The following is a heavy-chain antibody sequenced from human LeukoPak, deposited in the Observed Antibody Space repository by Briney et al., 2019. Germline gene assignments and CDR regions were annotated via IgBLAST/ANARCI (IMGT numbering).Heavy chain of an antibody. D-gene: IGHD2-8*02. CDR1: GFTFNNYA. CDR3: ATYRQVLLPFES. CDR2: ISGSGGST. Sequence: HPGGSLRLSCAASGFTFNNYAMSWVRQAPGKGLEWVSAISGSGGSTYYADSVRGRFTISRDNSKSTLSLQMNSLRAEDTAIYYCATYRQVLLPFESWGQGTLVTVSS. V-gene: IGHV3-23*01. J-gene: IGHJ4*02.